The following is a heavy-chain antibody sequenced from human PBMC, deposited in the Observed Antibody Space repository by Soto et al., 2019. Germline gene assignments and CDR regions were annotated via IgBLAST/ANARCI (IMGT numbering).Heavy chain of an antibody. D-gene: IGHD2-15*01. J-gene: IGHJ4*02. CDR1: GYTFTSYG. V-gene: IGHV1-18*01. CDR2: ISAYNGNT. CDR3: ARVVSVVTPFDY. Sequence: ASVKVSCKASGYTFTSYGISWVRQAPGQGLEWMGWISAYNGNTNYAQKLQGRVTMTTYTSTSTAYMELRSLRSDDTAVYYCARVVSVVTPFDYWGQGTLVTVSS.